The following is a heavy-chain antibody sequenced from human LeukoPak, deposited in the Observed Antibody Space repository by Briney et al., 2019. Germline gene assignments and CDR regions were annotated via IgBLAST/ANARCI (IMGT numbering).Heavy chain of an antibody. Sequence: ASVKVSCKASGYTFTSYYMHWVRQAPGQGLEWMGIINPSGGSTNYAQKFQGRVTMTRDTSTSTVYMELSSLRSEDTAVYYCARGHCSSTSCYEFFDYWGQGTLVTVSS. CDR1: GYTFTSYY. CDR3: ARGHCSSTSCYEFFDY. J-gene: IGHJ4*02. V-gene: IGHV1-46*01. D-gene: IGHD2-2*01. CDR2: INPSGGST.